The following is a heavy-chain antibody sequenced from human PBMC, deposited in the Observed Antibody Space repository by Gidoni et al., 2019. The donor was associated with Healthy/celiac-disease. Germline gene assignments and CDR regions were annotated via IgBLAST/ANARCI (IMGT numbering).Heavy chain of an antibody. CDR1: GYTFTNYG. CDR2: INAYNGNT. V-gene: IGHV1-18*01. J-gene: IGHJ6*02. D-gene: IGHD2-2*02. CDR3: ARDLALGYCSSTSCYTGVYYYYYGMDV. Sequence: QVQLVQSGAEVKKPGASVKVSCKASGYTFTNYGISWVRQAPGQGLEWMGWINAYNGNTNYAQKLQGRVTMTTDPSTSTAYMELRSLRSDDTAVYYCARDLALGYCSSTSCYTGVYYYYYGMDVWGQGTTVTVSS.